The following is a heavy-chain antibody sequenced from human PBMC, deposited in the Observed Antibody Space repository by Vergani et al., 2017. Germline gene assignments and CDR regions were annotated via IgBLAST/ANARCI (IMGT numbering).Heavy chain of an antibody. CDR1: GGTFSSYA. J-gene: IGHJ2*01. CDR2: IIPIFGTT. D-gene: IGHD4-17*01. V-gene: IGHV1-69*01. CDR3: AIDGDYVSSGGAYWYFDL. Sequence: QVQLVQSGAEVKKPGSSVKVSCKASGGTFSSYAISWVRQAPGQGLEWVGGIIPIFGTTNYAQKFQGRVTITGDESTSTAYMELSSLRSEDTAVYYCAIDGDYVSSGGAYWYFDLWGRGTLVTVSS.